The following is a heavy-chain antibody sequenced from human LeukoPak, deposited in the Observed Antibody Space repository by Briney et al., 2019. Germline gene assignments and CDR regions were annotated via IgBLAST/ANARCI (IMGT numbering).Heavy chain of an antibody. D-gene: IGHD2-8*01. CDR2: INSDGSST. Sequence: GGSLRLSCAASGFTFSSYWMHWVRQAPGKGLVWVSRINSDGSSTSCADSVKGRFTISRDNAKNTLYLQMNSLRAEDTAVYYCARGSEYLMGSGYFDYWGQGTLVTVSS. J-gene: IGHJ4*02. CDR3: ARGSEYLMGSGYFDY. CDR1: GFTFSSYW. V-gene: IGHV3-74*01.